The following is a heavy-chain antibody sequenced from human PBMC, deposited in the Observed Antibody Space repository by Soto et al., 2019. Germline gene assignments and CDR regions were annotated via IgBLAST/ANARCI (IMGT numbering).Heavy chain of an antibody. D-gene: IGHD3-3*01. CDR3: AREDYDFWSGYRGYYYGMDV. J-gene: IGHJ6*02. CDR2: ISAYNGNT. Sequence: ASVKVSCKASGYTFTSYGISWVRQAPGQGXEWMGWISAYNGNTNYAQKLQGRVTTTTDTSTSTAYMELRSLRSDDTAVYYCAREDYDFWSGYRGYYYGMDVWGQGTTVTVSS. CDR1: GYTFTSYG. V-gene: IGHV1-18*04.